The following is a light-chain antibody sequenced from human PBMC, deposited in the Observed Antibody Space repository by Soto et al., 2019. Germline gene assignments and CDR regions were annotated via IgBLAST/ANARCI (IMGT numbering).Light chain of an antibody. CDR2: AAS. CDR1: QDIGTF. J-gene: IGKJ3*01. V-gene: IGKV1-39*01. CDR3: QQSYSTPQIT. Sequence: DFQMTQSPSSLSASVGDRVTISCRASQDIGTFLNWYQQKPGKPPNLLIYAASNSLSGVSSRFSGSGSGTDFTLTIRSLQPEDFATYYCQQSYSTPQITFGPGTKVDMK.